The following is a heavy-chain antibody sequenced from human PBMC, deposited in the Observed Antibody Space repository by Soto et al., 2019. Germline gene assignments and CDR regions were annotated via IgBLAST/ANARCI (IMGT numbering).Heavy chain of an antibody. Sequence: QVHLEQWGAGLLKPSETLSLSCGVSGGSFSENYWTWFRQPPGKGLEWIGEISPSGTTTYVPSLKRRVTISKDTSKNQFSLKVTSVTAAETAIYFFATSCWFGTQPEIWGQGTLVTVSS. CDR2: ISPSGTT. D-gene: IGHD3-10*01. V-gene: IGHV4-34*01. CDR1: GGSFSENY. J-gene: IGHJ1*01. CDR3: ATSCWFGTQPEI.